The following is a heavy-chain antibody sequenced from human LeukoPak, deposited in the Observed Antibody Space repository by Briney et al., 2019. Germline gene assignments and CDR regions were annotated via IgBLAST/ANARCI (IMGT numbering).Heavy chain of an antibody. CDR1: GYTFTSYY. J-gene: IGHJ6*02. CDR2: INPSGGST. Sequence: ASVKVSCKASGYTFTSYYMHWVRQAPGQGLEWMGIINPSGGSTSYAQKFQGRVTMTRDTSTSTVYMELSSLRSEDTAVYYCARDGDIVVVPAAMAYYYYGMDVWGQGTTVTVSS. D-gene: IGHD2-2*01. CDR3: ARDGDIVVVPAAMAYYYYGMDV. V-gene: IGHV1-46*01.